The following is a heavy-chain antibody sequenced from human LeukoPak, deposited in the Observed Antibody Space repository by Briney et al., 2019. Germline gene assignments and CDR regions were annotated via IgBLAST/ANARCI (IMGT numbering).Heavy chain of an antibody. V-gene: IGHV4-4*02. J-gene: IGHJ5*02. CDR3: ARNRGGATDWFDP. CDR1: GGSISSSNW. D-gene: IGHD1-26*01. Sequence: SETLSLTCAVSGGSISSSNWWSWVRQPPGKGLEWIGEIYHSGSTNYNPSLKSRVTISVDKSKNQFSLKLSSVTAADTAVYYCARNRGGATDWFDPWGQGTLVTVSS. CDR2: IYHSGST.